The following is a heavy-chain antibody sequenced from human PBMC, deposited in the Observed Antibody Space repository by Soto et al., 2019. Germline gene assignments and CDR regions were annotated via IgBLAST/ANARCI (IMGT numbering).Heavy chain of an antibody. CDR3: ARGRLLRGYDSPGRYYYYMDV. CDR1: GGSFSGYY. D-gene: IGHD5-12*01. V-gene: IGHV4-34*01. J-gene: IGHJ6*03. Sequence: SETLSLTCAVYGGSFSGYYWSWIRQPPGKGLEWIGEINHSGSTNYNPSLKSRVTISVDTSKNQFSLKLSSVTAADTAVYYCARGRLLRGYDSPGRYYYYMDVWGKGTTVTVSS. CDR2: INHSGST.